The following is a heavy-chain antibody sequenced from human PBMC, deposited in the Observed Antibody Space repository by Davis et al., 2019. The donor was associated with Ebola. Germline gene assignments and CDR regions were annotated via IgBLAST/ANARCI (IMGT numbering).Heavy chain of an antibody. CDR2: IKHSGST. D-gene: IGHD4-11*01. J-gene: IGHJ6*03. CDR3: ARLPLGLTVTLPKYYYYMDV. Sequence: SETLSLTCAVYGGSFSGYYWSWIRQPPGKGLEWIGEIKHSGSTNYNPSLKSRVTMSVDTSKKQFSLKLSSVTAADTAVYYCARLPLGLTVTLPKYYYYMDVWGKGTTVTVSS. CDR1: GGSFSGYY. V-gene: IGHV4-34*01.